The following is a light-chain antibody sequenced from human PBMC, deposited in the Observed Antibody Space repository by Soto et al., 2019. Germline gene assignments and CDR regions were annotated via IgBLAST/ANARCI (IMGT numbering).Light chain of an antibody. Sequence: EIVMTQSASTLSVSPGERVTLSCRASESINRNLVWYQKRPGQAPRLVIYAASTRATGIPARFSGSGSGTDFTLTISSLQSEDLAVYYCQQCHNWPRTFGQGTKVDIK. CDR2: AAS. CDR3: QQCHNWPRT. CDR1: ESINRN. J-gene: IGKJ1*01. V-gene: IGKV3-15*01.